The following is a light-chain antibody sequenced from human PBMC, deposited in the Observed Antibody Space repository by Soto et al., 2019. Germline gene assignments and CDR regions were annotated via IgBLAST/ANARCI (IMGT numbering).Light chain of an antibody. V-gene: IGLV1-44*01. CDR1: SSNIGSNT. CDR2: SDN. Sequence: QPVLTQPPSASETPGQRVTLSCSGSSSNIGSNTVNWYQQLPGTAPKLLIYSDNQRPSGVPDRFSGSKSGTSASLAISGLQSEDEADYYCAAWDDSLSVVFGGGTKLTVL. J-gene: IGLJ2*01. CDR3: AAWDDSLSVV.